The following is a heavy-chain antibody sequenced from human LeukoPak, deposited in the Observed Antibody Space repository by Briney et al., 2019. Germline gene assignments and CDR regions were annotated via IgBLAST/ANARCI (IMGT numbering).Heavy chain of an antibody. V-gene: IGHV4-34*01. CDR2: INHSGST. CDR1: GGSFSGYY. J-gene: IGHJ4*02. D-gene: IGHD6-13*01. Sequence: SETLSLTCAVYGGSFSGYYWSWIRQPPGKGLEWIREINHSGSTNYNPSLKSRVTISVDTSKNQFSLKLSSVTAADTAVYYCARGLRIAAAGTLGYWGQGTLVTVSS. CDR3: ARGLRIAAAGTLGY.